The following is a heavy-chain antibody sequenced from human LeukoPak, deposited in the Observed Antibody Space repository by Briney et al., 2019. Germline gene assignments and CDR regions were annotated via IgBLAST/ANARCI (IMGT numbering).Heavy chain of an antibody. J-gene: IGHJ4*02. Sequence: SQTLSLTCTVSGGSISSGGYYWSWIRQHPGKGLEWIGYIYYSGSTYYNPSLKSRVTISVDTSKNQFSLKLSSVTAADTAVYFCAGTYYYTSGSYSNFDYWGQGTLVTVSS. CDR2: IYYSGST. D-gene: IGHD3-10*01. V-gene: IGHV4-31*03. CDR3: AGTYYYTSGSYSNFDY. CDR1: GGSISSGGYY.